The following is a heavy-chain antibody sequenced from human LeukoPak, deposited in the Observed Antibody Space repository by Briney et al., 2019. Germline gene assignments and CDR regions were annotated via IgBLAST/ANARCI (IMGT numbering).Heavy chain of an antibody. V-gene: IGHV3-48*04. CDR2: ISSSSTTI. Sequence: GGSLRLSCAASGFTFSSCNMNWVRQAPGKGLEWVSCISSSSTTIYYADSVKGRFTVSRDNAKNSLYLQMNSLRVEDTAVYYCARGSDYLFDCWGQGTLVTVSS. D-gene: IGHD4-17*01. J-gene: IGHJ4*02. CDR3: ARGSDYLFDC. CDR1: GFTFSSCN.